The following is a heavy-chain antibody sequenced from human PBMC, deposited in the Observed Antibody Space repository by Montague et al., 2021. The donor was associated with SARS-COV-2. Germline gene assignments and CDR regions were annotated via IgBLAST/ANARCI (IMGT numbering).Heavy chain of an antibody. CDR1: GGSISSSNW. Sequence: ETLSLTCAVSGGSISSSNWWSWDRQPPGKGLEWIGEIYHSGSTNNNPSLKSRVTISVDKSKNQFSLKLSSVTAADTAVYYCASRGAVAGKVYFQHWGQGTLVTVSS. D-gene: IGHD6-19*01. J-gene: IGHJ1*01. CDR2: IYHSGST. V-gene: IGHV4-4*02. CDR3: ASRGAVAGKVYFQH.